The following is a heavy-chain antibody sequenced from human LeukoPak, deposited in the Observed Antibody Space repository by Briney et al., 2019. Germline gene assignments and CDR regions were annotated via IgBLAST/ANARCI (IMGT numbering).Heavy chain of an antibody. CDR3: ARVPNPVVAGPITFDY. CDR1: GFTFSSYS. J-gene: IGHJ4*02. D-gene: IGHD2-15*01. V-gene: IGHV3-21*01. CDR2: ISSSSSYI. Sequence: GGSLRLSCAASGFTFSSYSMNWVRQAPGKGLEWVSSISSSSSYIYYADSVKGRFTISRDNAKNSLYLQMNSLRAEDTAVYYCARVPNPVVAGPITFDYWGQETLVTVSS.